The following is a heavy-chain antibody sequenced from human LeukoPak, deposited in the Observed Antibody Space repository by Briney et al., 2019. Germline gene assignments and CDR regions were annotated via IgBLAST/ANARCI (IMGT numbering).Heavy chain of an antibody. D-gene: IGHD3-16*01. CDR3: ARHRGGPDSAFDY. Sequence: GGSLRLSCAASGFTVNFNYMSWVRQAPGKGLERVSVIYSGGTTHYADSVQGRFTISRDNLKNTLYLEMSSLRAEDTAVYYCARHRGGPDSAFDYWGQGTLVTVSS. CDR2: IYSGGTT. CDR1: GFTVNFNY. V-gene: IGHV3-53*01. J-gene: IGHJ4*02.